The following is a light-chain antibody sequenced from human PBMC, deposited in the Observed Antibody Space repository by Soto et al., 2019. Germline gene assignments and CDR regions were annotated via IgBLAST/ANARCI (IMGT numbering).Light chain of an antibody. CDR3: QQYNSYSRT. CDR2: KAS. CDR1: ESISSW. J-gene: IGKJ1*01. V-gene: IGKV1-5*03. Sequence: DIVLTQSPATLSLSLGERATITCRASESISSWLAWYQQKPGKAPKLLIYKASNLESGVPSRFSGSGSGTEFTLTISSLQPDDFATYYCQQYNSYSRTFGQGTKVDIK.